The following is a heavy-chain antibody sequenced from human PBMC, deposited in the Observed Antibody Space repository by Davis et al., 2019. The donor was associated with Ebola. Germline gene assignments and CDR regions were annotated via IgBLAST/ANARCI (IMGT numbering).Heavy chain of an antibody. Sequence: PGGSLRLSCAASGLTFSSYWMSWVRQAPGKGLEWVANIKQDGSEKYYVDSVKGRFTISRDNAKNSLYLQMNSLRAEDTAVYYCAREREYIDYWGQGTLVTVSS. CDR3: AREREYIDY. J-gene: IGHJ4*02. CDR1: GLTFSSYW. D-gene: IGHD2/OR15-2a*01. CDR2: IKQDGSEK. V-gene: IGHV3-7*03.